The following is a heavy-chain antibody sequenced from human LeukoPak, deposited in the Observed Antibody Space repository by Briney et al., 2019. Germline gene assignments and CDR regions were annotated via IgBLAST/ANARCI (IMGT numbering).Heavy chain of an antibody. CDR1: GYTFTGYY. Sequence: GASVKVSCKASGYTFTGYYMHWVRQAPGQGLEWMGWINPNSGGTNYAQKFQGRVTMTRDTSISTAYMELSRLRSDDTAVYYCARDIPPITIFGVVIPHEPSHYFDYWGQGTLVTVSS. CDR3: ARDIPPITIFGVVIPHEPSHYFDY. CDR2: INPNSGGT. V-gene: IGHV1-2*02. D-gene: IGHD3-3*01. J-gene: IGHJ4*02.